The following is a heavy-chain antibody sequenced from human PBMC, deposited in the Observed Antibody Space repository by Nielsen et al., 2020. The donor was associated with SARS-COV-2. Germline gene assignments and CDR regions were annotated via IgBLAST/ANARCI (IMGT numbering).Heavy chain of an antibody. CDR2: IYYTGST. V-gene: IGHV4-39*01. CDR3: ARQRGRGWYFDL. Sequence: GSLRLSCTVSGGSISGSSYYWTWIRQHPGKGLEWIGHIYYTGSTYYNPSLSLERRVTISVDTSKNQVSLQLSSVTAADTALYYCARQRGRGWYFDLWGRGTLVTVSS. CDR1: GGSISGSSYY. J-gene: IGHJ2*01. D-gene: IGHD3-16*01.